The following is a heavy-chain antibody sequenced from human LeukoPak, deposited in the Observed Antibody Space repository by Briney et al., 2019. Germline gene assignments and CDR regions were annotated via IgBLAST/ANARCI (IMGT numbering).Heavy chain of an antibody. CDR3: AREDDWNYEDY. CDR2: INQDGSEK. Sequence: PGGSLRLSCAASGFTFSSYWMSWVRQAPGKGLEWVANINQDGSEKYYVNSVKGRFTISRDDAKNSLYLQMNSLRAEDTAIYYCAREDDWNYEDYWGQGTLVTVSS. CDR1: GFTFSSYW. V-gene: IGHV3-7*01. D-gene: IGHD1-7*01. J-gene: IGHJ4*02.